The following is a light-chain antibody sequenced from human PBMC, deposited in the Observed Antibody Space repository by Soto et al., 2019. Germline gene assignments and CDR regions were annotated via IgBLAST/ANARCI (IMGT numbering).Light chain of an antibody. CDR1: SSDIGTYNR. V-gene: IGLV2-18*02. CDR3: NSFTTSNTYV. CDR2: EVN. J-gene: IGLJ1*01. Sequence: QSVLAQPASVSGSPGQSITISCIGTSSDIGTYNRVSWYQQPPGTAPKLIIYEVNNRPSGVPDRFSGSKSGNTASLIISGLQAEDGADYYCNSFTTSNTYVFGTGTKVTVL.